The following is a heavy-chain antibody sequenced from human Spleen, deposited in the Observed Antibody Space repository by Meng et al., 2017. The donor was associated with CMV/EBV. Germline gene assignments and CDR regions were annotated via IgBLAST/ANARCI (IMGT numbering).Heavy chain of an antibody. CDR2: ITSSSTI. Sequence: GESLKISCAASGFTFSDYYMNWVRQAPGKGLEWVSSITSSSTIYYADSVKGRFTISRDNAKNSLYLQMNSLRPEDTAVYYCAKDAPSYGVSPSYYYYAMDVWGQGTTVTVSS. J-gene: IGHJ6*02. V-gene: IGHV3-69-1*01. D-gene: IGHD5/OR15-5a*01. CDR3: AKDAPSYGVSPSYYYYAMDV. CDR1: GFTFSDYY.